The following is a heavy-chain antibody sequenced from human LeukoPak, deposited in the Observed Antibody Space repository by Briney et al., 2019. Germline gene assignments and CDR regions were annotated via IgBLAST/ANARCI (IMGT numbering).Heavy chain of an antibody. D-gene: IGHD3-9*01. J-gene: IGHJ4*02. CDR2: INHSGST. V-gene: IGHV4-34*01. CDR1: GGSFSGYY. CDR3: ARDDYDIPIDY. Sequence: SETLSLTCAVYGGSFSGYYWSWIRQPPGKGLEWIGEINHSGSTYYNPSLKSRVTISVDTSKNQFSLKLSSVTAADTAVYYCARDDYDIPIDYWGQGTLVTVSS.